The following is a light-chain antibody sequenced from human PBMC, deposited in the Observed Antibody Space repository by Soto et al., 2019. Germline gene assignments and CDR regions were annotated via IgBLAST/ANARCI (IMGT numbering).Light chain of an antibody. V-gene: IGLV2-14*01. J-gene: IGLJ1*01. CDR2: DVS. CDR3: SSYTSSSTLYV. Sequence: QSALTQPASVSGSPGQSITISCTGTSSDVGGYNYVSWYQQHPGKAPKLMIYDVSNRPSGVSNRFSGSKSGNTASLTISGLQAEDEAEYDYSSYTSSSTLYVFGTGTKLTVL. CDR1: SSDVGGYNY.